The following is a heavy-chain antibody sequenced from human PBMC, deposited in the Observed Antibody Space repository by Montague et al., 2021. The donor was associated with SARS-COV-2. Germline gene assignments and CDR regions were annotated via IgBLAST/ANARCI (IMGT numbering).Heavy chain of an antibody. CDR1: HGSIISPNW. CDR3: ARGGTYHYGMDV. D-gene: IGHD3-16*01. V-gene: IGHV4-4*02. Sequence: SETLSLTCAVSHGSIISPNWWNWVRHPPGQGPQWFVEIYYTGNTNYNPSLKSRVTIFIDKSKNHFSLQLSSVTAADTAVYYCARGGTYHYGMDVWGQGTTVAVSS. J-gene: IGHJ6*02. CDR2: IYYTGNT.